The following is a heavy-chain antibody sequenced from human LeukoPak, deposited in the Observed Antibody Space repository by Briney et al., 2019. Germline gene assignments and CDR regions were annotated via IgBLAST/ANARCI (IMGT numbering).Heavy chain of an antibody. CDR2: INHSGST. CDR3: ATAGTTVTPFYYFDY. CDR1: GGSFCGYY. V-gene: IGHV4-34*01. D-gene: IGHD4-17*01. Sequence: ETLSLTCAVYGGSFCGYYWSWTRQPPGKGLEWIGEINHSGSTNYNPSLKSRVTISVDTSKNQFSLKLSSVTAADTAVYYCATAGTTVTPFYYFDYWGQGTLVTVSS. J-gene: IGHJ4*02.